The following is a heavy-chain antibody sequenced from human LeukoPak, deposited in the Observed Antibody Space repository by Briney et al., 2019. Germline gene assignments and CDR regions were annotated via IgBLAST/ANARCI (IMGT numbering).Heavy chain of an antibody. CDR1: GGSFSGYY. CDR3: ARKFRGYYDSTRRYYFDY. CDR2: INHSGST. J-gene: IGHJ4*02. V-gene: IGHV4-34*01. D-gene: IGHD3-22*01. Sequence: SETLSLTCAVYGGSFSGYYWSWIRQPPGKGLEWIGEINHSGSTNYNPSLKSRVTISVDTSKNQFSLKLSSVTAADTAVYYCARKFRGYYDSTRRYYFDYWGQEILVTVSS.